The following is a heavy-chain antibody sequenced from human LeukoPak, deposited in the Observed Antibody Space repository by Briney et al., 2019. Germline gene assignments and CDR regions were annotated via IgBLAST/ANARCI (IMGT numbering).Heavy chain of an antibody. D-gene: IGHD3-9*01. CDR2: IKSKTDGGTT. Sequence: PGGSLRLSCAASGFTFSNAWMSWVRQAPGKGLEWVGRIKSKTDGGTTDYAAPVKGRFTISRDDSKNTLYLQMNSLKTEDTAVYYCTTEPIRYFDWLLGTHYDDYWGQGTLVTVSS. CDR3: TTEPIRYFDWLLGTHYDDY. V-gene: IGHV3-15*01. J-gene: IGHJ4*02. CDR1: GFTFSNAW.